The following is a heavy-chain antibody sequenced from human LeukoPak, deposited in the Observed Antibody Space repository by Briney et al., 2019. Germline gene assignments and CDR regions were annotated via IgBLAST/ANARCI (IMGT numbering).Heavy chain of an antibody. V-gene: IGHV1-69*13. CDR2: IIPIFGTA. J-gene: IGHJ3*02. D-gene: IGHD3-3*01. Sequence: SVKVSCKASGGTFSSYAISWVRQAPRQGLEWMGGIIPIFGTANYAQKFQGRVTITADESTSTAYMELSSLRSEDTAVYYCARRDFWSGSQGAFDIWGQGTMVTVSS. CDR3: ARRDFWSGSQGAFDI. CDR1: GGTFSSYA.